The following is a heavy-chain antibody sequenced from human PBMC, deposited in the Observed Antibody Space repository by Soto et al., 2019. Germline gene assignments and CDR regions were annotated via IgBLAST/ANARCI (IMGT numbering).Heavy chain of an antibody. J-gene: IGHJ3*02. CDR3: ARDIRYSGYDRADAFDI. D-gene: IGHD5-12*01. V-gene: IGHV1-69*08. CDR2: ILPILGIA. Sequence: QVQLVQSGAEVKKPGSSVKVSCKASGGTFSSYTISWVRQAPGQGLEWMGRILPILGIANYTQKFQGRVTITADKFTSTAYMELSRLRSEDTAVYYCARDIRYSGYDRADAFDIWGQSRMLTVSS. CDR1: GGTFSSYT.